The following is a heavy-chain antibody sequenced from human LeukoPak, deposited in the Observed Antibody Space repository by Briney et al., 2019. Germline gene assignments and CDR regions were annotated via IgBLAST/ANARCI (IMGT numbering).Heavy chain of an antibody. CDR1: GYTLTELS. Sequence: ASVKVSCKVSGYTLTELSMHWVRQAPGKGLEWMGGFDPEDGETIYAQKFQGRVTMTEDTSTDTAYMELSSLRSEDTAVYYCATVEGGGYENDAFDIWGQGTMVTVSS. J-gene: IGHJ3*02. V-gene: IGHV1-24*01. D-gene: IGHD5-12*01. CDR2: FDPEDGET. CDR3: ATVEGGGYENDAFDI.